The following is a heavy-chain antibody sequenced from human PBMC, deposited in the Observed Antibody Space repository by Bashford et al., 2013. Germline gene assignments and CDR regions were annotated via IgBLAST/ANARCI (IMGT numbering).Heavy chain of an antibody. CDR1: GGSISSGGYY. V-gene: IGHV4-31*03. Sequence: SETLSLTCTVSGGSISSGGYYWSWIRQHPGKGLEWIGYIYYSGSTYYNPSLKSRVTISVDTSKNQFSLKLSSVTAADTAVYYCARDMTTVTPGWFDPWGRGNPRSPSPQ. CDR2: IYYSGST. J-gene: IGHJ5*02. D-gene: IGHD4-17*01. CDR3: ARDMTTVTPGWFDP.